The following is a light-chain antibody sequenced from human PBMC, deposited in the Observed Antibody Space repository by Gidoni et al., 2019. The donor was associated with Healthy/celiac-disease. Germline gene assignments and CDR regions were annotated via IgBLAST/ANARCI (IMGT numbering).Light chain of an antibody. Sequence: EIVLTQSPGTLSLSPGERATLSCRASQSVSSSYLAWYQRKPGQAPRISIYGASSRATGIPDRFSGSGSGTDFTITISRLEPEDFAVYYCQQYGSSPPITFGQGTRLEIK. J-gene: IGKJ5*01. V-gene: IGKV3-20*01. CDR2: GAS. CDR1: QSVSSSY. CDR3: QQYGSSPPIT.